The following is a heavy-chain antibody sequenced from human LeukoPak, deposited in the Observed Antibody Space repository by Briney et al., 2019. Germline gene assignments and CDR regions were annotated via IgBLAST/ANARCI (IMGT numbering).Heavy chain of an antibody. CDR1: GGSFSGYY. V-gene: IGHV4-34*01. D-gene: IGHD2-2*01. Sequence: SETLSLTCAVYGGSFSGYYWSWIRQPPGKGLEWIGEINHCGSTNYNPSLKSRVTISVDTSKNQFSLKLSSVTAADTAVYYCAIIVVVPAANLMDVWGQGTTVTVSS. J-gene: IGHJ6*02. CDR2: INHCGST. CDR3: AIIVVVPAANLMDV.